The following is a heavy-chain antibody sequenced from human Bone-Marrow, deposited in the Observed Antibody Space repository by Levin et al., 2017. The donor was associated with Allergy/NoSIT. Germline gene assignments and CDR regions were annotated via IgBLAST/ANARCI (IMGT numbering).Heavy chain of an antibody. J-gene: IGHJ4*02. V-gene: IGHV3-23*01. Sequence: GESLKISCAASGFIFSHYAMTWVRQAPGKGLEWVSTISGSGGSTYYADSVKGRFTISSDNSKDTLYLQMNSLRAEDTAIYYCARDYIAAVADYKLDYWGQGTLVTVSS. CDR2: ISGSGGST. CDR3: ARDYIAAVADYKLDY. CDR1: GFIFSHYA. D-gene: IGHD6-19*01.